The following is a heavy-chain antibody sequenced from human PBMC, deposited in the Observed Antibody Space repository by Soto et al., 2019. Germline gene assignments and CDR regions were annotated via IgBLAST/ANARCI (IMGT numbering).Heavy chain of an antibody. D-gene: IGHD3-22*01. V-gene: IGHV3-11*06. Sequence: PGGSLRLSCAASGFTFSDYYMSWIRQAPGKGLEWVSYISSSSSYKNYADSVKGRFTISRDNAKNSLYLQMNSLRAEDTAVYYCARDRYDSSGYYDNWFDPGGQGTLVTVSS. CDR1: GFTFSDYY. CDR2: ISSSSSYK. CDR3: ARDRYDSSGYYDNWFDP. J-gene: IGHJ5*02.